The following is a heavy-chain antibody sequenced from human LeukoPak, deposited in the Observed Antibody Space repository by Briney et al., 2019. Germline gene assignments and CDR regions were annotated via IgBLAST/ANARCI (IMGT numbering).Heavy chain of an antibody. V-gene: IGHV1-2*06. J-gene: IGHJ6*02. CDR3: ATITGSSWGYYYYYGMDV. CDR1: GYTFTGYY. CDR2: INPDSGGT. Sequence: ASVKVSCKASGYTFTGYYMHWVRQALGQGLEWMGRINPDSGGTIYAQKFQGRVTMTRDKSISTAYMELSRLKSDDTAVYYCATITGSSWGYYYYYGMDVWGQGTTVTVSS. D-gene: IGHD1-20*01.